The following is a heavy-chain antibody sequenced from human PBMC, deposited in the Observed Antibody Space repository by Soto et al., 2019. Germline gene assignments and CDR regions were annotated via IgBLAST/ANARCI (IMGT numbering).Heavy chain of an antibody. V-gene: IGHV4-61*01. CDR3: ARVVRCTRSGCYYLAMDV. J-gene: IGHJ6*02. D-gene: IGHD2-15*01. Sequence: SETLPLTGHVSGEAFSSGYYYWNWMLQPPGKALEWIGSIHSSGRTNYNPSLKSRVSMSLDTSKNQFSLSLSSLGAADTSIYYCARVVRCTRSGCYYLAMDVWGQGTTVTVSS. CDR1: GEAFSSGYYY. CDR2: IHSSGRT.